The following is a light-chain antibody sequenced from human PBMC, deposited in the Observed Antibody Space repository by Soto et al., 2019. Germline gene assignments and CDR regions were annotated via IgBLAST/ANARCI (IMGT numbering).Light chain of an antibody. CDR1: QSVRSW. V-gene: IGKV1-39*01. CDR2: AAS. J-gene: IGKJ1*01. CDR3: QQSYSSPPT. Sequence: DIQMTQSPSSLSASVDDRVTITCRASQSVRSWLAWYRQRPEKAPKLLIFAASSLQSGVPSRFSGSRSGPDFTLTISSLQPEDFATYYCQQSYSSPPTFGQGTKVDI.